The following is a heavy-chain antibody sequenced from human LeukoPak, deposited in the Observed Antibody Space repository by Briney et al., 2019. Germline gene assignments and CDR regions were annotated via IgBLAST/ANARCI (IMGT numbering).Heavy chain of an antibody. D-gene: IGHD3-3*01. CDR1: GGSINSH. Sequence: SETLSLTCIVSGGSINSHWSWIRQPAGKGLEWIGRISGSGTITYNPALQSRLTISIDTSKNQFSLKLSSVTAADTAVYYCARDLSTIFGGRNWFDPWGQGTLVTVSS. CDR3: ARDLSTIFGGRNWFDP. V-gene: IGHV4-4*07. J-gene: IGHJ5*02. CDR2: ISGSGTI.